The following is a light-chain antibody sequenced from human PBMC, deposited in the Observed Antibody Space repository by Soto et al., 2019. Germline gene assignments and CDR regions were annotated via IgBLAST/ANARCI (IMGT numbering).Light chain of an antibody. J-gene: IGKJ4*01. V-gene: IGKV3-11*01. CDR2: DAS. CDR1: QSVSNF. CDR3: QQRRTWPPLT. Sequence: EIVLTQSPATLSLSPGERATLSCRASQSVSNFLAWYQQKPGQAPRLLIYDASTRATGIPARFSGSRSGTDFALTIRSQEPEDFAVYYCQQRRTWPPLTFGGGTKVEIK.